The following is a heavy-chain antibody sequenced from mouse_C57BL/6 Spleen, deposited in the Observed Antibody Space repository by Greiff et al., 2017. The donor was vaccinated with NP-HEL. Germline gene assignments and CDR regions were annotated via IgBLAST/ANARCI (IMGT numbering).Heavy chain of an antibody. D-gene: IGHD3-3*01. CDR3: ARNWRDGGFAY. CDR1: GFSLTSYG. J-gene: IGHJ3*01. CDR2: IWSGGST. Sequence: VQLQQSGPGLVQPSQSLSITCTVSGFSLTSYGVHWVRQSPGKGLEWLGVIWSGGSTDYNAAFISRLSISKDNSKSQVFFKMNSLQADVTAIYYCARNWRDGGFAYWGQGTLVTVSA. V-gene: IGHV2-2*01.